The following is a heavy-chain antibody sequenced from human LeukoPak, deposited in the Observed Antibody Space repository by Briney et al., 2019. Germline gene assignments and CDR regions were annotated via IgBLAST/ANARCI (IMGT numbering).Heavy chain of an antibody. V-gene: IGHV1-18*01. CDR3: ARAIVVVPAAKGSFDY. CDR2: ISAYNGNT. Sequence: GASVKVSCKASGYTFTSYDINWVRQAPGQGLEWMGWISAYNGNTNYAQKLQGRVTMTTDTSTSTAYMELRSLRSDDTAVYYCARAIVVVPAAKGSFDYWGQGTLVTVSS. CDR1: GYTFTSYD. J-gene: IGHJ4*02. D-gene: IGHD2-2*01.